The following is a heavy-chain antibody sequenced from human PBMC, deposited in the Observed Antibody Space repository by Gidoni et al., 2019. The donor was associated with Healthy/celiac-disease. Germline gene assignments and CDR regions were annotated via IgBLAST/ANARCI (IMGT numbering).Heavy chain of an antibody. V-gene: IGHV3-30*04. CDR2: ISYDGSNK. CDR3: ARGCSGGSCYGAPSDY. J-gene: IGHJ4*02. Sequence: VQLVESGGGVVQPGRSLRLSCAASGFTSSSYAMHWVRQAPGKGLEWVAVISYDGSNKYYADSVKGRFTISRDNSKNTLYLQMNSLRAEDTAVYYCARGCSGGSCYGAPSDYWGQGTLVTVSS. D-gene: IGHD2-15*01. CDR1: GFTSSSYA.